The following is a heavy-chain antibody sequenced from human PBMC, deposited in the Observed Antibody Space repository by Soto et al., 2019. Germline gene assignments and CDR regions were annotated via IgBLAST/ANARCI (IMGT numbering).Heavy chain of an antibody. CDR3: ARGRASPSGWYVRGYFDY. CDR1: GGSFSGYY. V-gene: IGHV4-34*01. CDR2: INHSGST. J-gene: IGHJ4*02. D-gene: IGHD6-19*01. Sequence: SETLSLTCAVYGGSFSGYYWSWIRQPPGKGLEWIGEINHSGSTNYNPSLKSRVTISVDTSKNQFSLRLSSVTAADTAVYYCARGRASPSGWYVRGYFDYWGQGTLVTVSS.